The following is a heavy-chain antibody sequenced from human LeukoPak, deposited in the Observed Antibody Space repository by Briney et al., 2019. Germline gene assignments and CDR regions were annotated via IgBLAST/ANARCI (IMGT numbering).Heavy chain of an antibody. D-gene: IGHD3-10*01. CDR2: ISYDGSNK. V-gene: IGHV3-30-3*01. Sequence: PGGSLRLSCAASGFTFNTYAMHWVRQAPGKGLEWVAVISYDGSNKYYADSVKGRFTISRDNSKNTLYLQMNSLRAEDTAVYYCARDFTMIWGIIDNIWGQGTVVTVSS. CDR1: GFTFNTYA. J-gene: IGHJ3*02. CDR3: ARDFTMIWGIIDNI.